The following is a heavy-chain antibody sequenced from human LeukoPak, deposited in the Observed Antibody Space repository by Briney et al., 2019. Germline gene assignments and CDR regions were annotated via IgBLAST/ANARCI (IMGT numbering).Heavy chain of an antibody. CDR2: TYYTSKWYN. Sequence: SQTLSLTCAISGDSVSTNSAAWNWITQSPSRGLEWLERTYYTSKWYNDYALSMKGRITINPDTSKNQFSLQLNSVTPEDTALYYCARGTRDGYNPTFDYWGQGTLVTVSS. V-gene: IGHV6-1*01. J-gene: IGHJ4*02. D-gene: IGHD5-24*01. CDR3: ARGTRDGYNPTFDY. CDR1: GDSVSTNSAA.